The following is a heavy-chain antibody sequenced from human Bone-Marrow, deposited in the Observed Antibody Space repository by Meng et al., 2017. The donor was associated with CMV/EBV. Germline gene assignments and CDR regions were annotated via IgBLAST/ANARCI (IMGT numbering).Heavy chain of an antibody. CDR2: IYSGGYT. Sequence: GESLKISCAASGITVSNNYMSWVRQAPGKGLEWVSVIYSGGYTYYADSVKGRFTISRDNSKNTLYLQMNSLRAEDTAVYYCARGRAAPKTYSYYGMDVWGQGTTVTVSS. V-gene: IGHV3-53*01. CDR1: GITVSNNY. J-gene: IGHJ6*02. CDR3: ARGRAAPKTYSYYGMDV.